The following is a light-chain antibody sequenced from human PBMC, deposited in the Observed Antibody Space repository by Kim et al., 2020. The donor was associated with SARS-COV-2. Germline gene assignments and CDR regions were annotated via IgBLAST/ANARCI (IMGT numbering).Light chain of an antibody. V-gene: IGLV4-69*01. CDR2: LNSDGSH. J-gene: IGLJ2*01. CDR3: QTWDTGIVV. Sequence: QPVLTQSPSASASLGASVKLTCTLGSGHSSYAIAWHQQQPEKGPRYLMKLNSDGSHNKGDGIPDRFSGSSSGAERYLSIASLQSEDEADYYCQTWDTGIVVFGGGTQLTV. CDR1: SGHSSYA.